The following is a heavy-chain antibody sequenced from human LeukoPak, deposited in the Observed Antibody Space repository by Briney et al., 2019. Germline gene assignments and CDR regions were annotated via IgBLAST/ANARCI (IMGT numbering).Heavy chain of an antibody. CDR3: AKGPAQHYDFWSSNYFDY. D-gene: IGHD3-3*01. Sequence: HTGGSLRLSCAASGFTFSSYAMSWVRQAPGKGLEWVSAISGSGGSTYYADSVKGRFTIPRDNSKNTLYLQMNSPRAEDTAVYYCAKGPAQHYDFWSSNYFDYWGQGTLVTVSS. CDR1: GFTFSSYA. CDR2: ISGSGGST. V-gene: IGHV3-23*01. J-gene: IGHJ4*02.